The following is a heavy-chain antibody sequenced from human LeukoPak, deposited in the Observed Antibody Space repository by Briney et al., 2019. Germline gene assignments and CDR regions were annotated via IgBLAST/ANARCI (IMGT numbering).Heavy chain of an antibody. CDR2: IYYSGST. CDR3: ARSLNWKAAKRYMDV. D-gene: IGHD1-1*01. Sequence: PSETLSLTCTVSGDSISSSSSYWGWIRQPPGEGLEWIGSIYYSGSTYYNTSLKSRVTISVDTSKNQFSLRLNSVTAADTAVYFCARSLNWKAAKRYMDVWGKGTTVTVSS. CDR1: GDSISSSSSY. J-gene: IGHJ6*03. V-gene: IGHV4-39*01.